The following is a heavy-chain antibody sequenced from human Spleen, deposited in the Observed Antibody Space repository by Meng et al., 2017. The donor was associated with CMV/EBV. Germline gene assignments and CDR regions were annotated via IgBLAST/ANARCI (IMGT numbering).Heavy chain of an antibody. CDR2: INPNNGGT. D-gene: IGHD2-15*01. J-gene: IGHJ4*02. CDR1: GYTFSGYQ. V-gene: IGHV1-2*02. CDR3: ARDFLGVNRLSGGSCYCC. Sequence: ASVKVSCKASGYTFSGYQIHWVRQAPGQGLEWMGWINPNNGGTNYAQKFQGRVTMTRDTSIRTAYMELSGLRSDDTAVYYCARDFLGVNRLSGGSCYCCWGQGTLVTVSS.